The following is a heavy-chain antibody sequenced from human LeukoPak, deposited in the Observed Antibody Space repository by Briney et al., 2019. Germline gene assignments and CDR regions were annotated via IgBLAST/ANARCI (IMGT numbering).Heavy chain of an antibody. CDR2: INPNSGGT. V-gene: IGHV1-2*02. Sequence: ASVKVSCKASGYTFTGYYTHWVRQAPGQGLEWMGWINPNSGGTNYAQKFQGRVTMTRDTSISTAYMELSRLRSDDTAVYYCARDRYYYGSGSLSYWGQGTLVTVSS. CDR1: GYTFTGYY. CDR3: ARDRYYYGSGSLSY. J-gene: IGHJ4*02. D-gene: IGHD3-10*01.